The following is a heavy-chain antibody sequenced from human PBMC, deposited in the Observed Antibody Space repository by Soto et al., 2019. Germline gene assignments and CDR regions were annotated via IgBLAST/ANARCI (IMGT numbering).Heavy chain of an antibody. CDR3: ARQVGYDILTGYQPEYYFDY. CDR1: GYSFTSYW. CDR2: IYPGDSDT. J-gene: IGHJ4*02. D-gene: IGHD3-9*01. V-gene: IGHV5-51*01. Sequence: GESLKISCKGSGYSFTSYWIGWVRQMPGKGLEWMGIIYPGDSDTRYSPSFQGQVTISADKSISTAYLQWSSLKASDTAMYYCARQVGYDILTGYQPEYYFDYWGQGTLVTVSS.